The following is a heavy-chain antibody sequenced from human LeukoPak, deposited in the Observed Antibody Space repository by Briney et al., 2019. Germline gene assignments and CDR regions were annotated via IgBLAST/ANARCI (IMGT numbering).Heavy chain of an antibody. CDR2: ISSSSSYT. V-gene: IGHV3-11*06. CDR3: ARDRPYYGSVDDAFDI. Sequence: GSLRLSCAASGFTFSDYYMSWIRQAPGKGPEWVSYISSSSSYTNYADSVKGRFTISRDNAKNSLYLQMNSLRAEDTAVYYCARDRPYYGSVDDAFDIWGQGTMVTVSS. J-gene: IGHJ3*02. D-gene: IGHD3-10*01. CDR1: GFTFSDYY.